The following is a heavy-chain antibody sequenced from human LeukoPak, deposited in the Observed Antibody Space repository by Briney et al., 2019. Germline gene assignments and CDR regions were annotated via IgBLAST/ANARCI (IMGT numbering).Heavy chain of an antibody. D-gene: IGHD2-15*01. V-gene: IGHV1-18*01. Sequence: GASEKVSCKASGYTFTSYGISWVRQAPGQGLEWMGWISAYNGNTNYAQKLQGRVTMTTDTSTSTAYMELRSLRSDDTAVYYCARDCSGGSCYGPEGWFDPWGQGTLVTVSS. CDR3: ARDCSGGSCYGPEGWFDP. J-gene: IGHJ5*02. CDR1: GYTFTSYG. CDR2: ISAYNGNT.